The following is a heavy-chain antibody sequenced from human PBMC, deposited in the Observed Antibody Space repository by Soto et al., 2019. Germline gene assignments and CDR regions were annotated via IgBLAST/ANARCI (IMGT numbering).Heavy chain of an antibody. J-gene: IGHJ4*02. V-gene: IGHV1-69*01. CDR2: IIHIFGTA. Sequence: QVQLVQSGAEVKKPGYSVKVSCKASGGTFSSYSINWVRQAPGQVLEWMGEIIHIFGTANYAQKFQGRVTITADESTSTAYMELSSLRSEDTAVYYCARDGGRHSGGIDYWGQGTLVTVSS. CDR1: GGTFSSYS. D-gene: IGHD1-26*01. CDR3: ARDGGRHSGGIDY.